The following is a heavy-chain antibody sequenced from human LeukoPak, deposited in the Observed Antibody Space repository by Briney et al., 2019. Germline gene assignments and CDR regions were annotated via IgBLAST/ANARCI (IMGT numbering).Heavy chain of an antibody. CDR2: ISYDGSNK. D-gene: IGHD3-22*01. V-gene: IGHV3-30-3*01. CDR1: GFTFGSYA. CDR3: ARDGGYYDSSGYYYGHYFDY. Sequence: GGSLRLSCAASGFTFGSYAMHWVRQVPGKGLEWVAVISYDGSNKYYADSVKGRFTISRDNSKNTLYLQMNSLRAEDTAVYYCARDGGYYDSSGYYYGHYFDYWGQGTLVTVSS. J-gene: IGHJ4*02.